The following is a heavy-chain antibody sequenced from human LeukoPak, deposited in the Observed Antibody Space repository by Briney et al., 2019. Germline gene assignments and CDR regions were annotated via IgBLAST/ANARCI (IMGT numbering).Heavy chain of an antibody. D-gene: IGHD2-21*02. V-gene: IGHV3-30-3*01. Sequence: GGSLRLSCAASGFTFSSYAMHWVRQAPGKGLVWVAVISYDGSNKYYADSVKGRFTISRDNSKNTLYLQMNSLRAEDTAVYYCARDGPKYCGGDCYFDYWGQGTLVTVSS. CDR2: ISYDGSNK. CDR1: GFTFSSYA. CDR3: ARDGPKYCGGDCYFDY. J-gene: IGHJ4*02.